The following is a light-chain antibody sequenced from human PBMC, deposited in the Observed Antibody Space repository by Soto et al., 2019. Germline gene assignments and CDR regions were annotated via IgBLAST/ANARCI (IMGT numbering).Light chain of an antibody. CDR2: GAS. CDR1: QGIGDT. CDR3: QQSSNWPPEIT. V-gene: IGKV3-11*01. J-gene: IGKJ5*01. Sequence: VMRQSPGTVCVSPGEVGTLACRASQGIGDTLAWYQHKPGQTPRLLIYGASNRATGIPDTFSGSGSGTDFTLTIRRLEPQAFAVYYCQQSSNWPPEITFGNVPRLELK.